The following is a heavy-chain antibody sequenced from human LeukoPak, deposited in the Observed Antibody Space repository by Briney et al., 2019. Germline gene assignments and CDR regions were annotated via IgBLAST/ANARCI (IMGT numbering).Heavy chain of an antibody. Sequence: PGGSLRLSCAASGSTFSSYSMNWVRQAPGKGLEWVSSISSSSSYIYYADSVKGRFTISRDNAKNSLYLQMNSLRAEDTAVYYCARAAAWGYYYYMDVWGKGTTVTVSS. V-gene: IGHV3-21*01. CDR2: ISSSSSYI. CDR1: GSTFSSYS. CDR3: ARAAAWGYYYYMDV. D-gene: IGHD3-16*01. J-gene: IGHJ6*03.